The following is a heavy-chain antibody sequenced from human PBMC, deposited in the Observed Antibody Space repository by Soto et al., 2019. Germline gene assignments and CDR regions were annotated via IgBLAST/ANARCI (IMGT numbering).Heavy chain of an antibody. CDR3: ARDTYSGYDFGL. Sequence: SETLSLACSVSGASLDGGSYYWSWVRQPPGKGLEWIGYIPSRGRPFYNPSLTSRGTISADTSKNQLSLQLTSVTAADTAVYYCARDTYSGYDFGLWGQGTLVTVSS. J-gene: IGHJ5*02. CDR1: GASLDGGSYY. CDR2: IPSRGRP. D-gene: IGHD5-12*01. V-gene: IGHV4-30-4*01.